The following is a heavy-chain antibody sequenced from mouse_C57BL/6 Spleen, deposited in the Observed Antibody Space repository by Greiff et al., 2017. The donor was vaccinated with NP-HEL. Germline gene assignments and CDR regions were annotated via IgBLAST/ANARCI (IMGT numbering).Heavy chain of an antibody. CDR1: GYAFSSYW. V-gene: IGHV1-80*01. D-gene: IGHD1-1*01. J-gene: IGHJ1*03. Sequence: VQLQQSGAELVKPGASVKISCKASGYAFSSYWMNWVKQRPGKGLEWIGQIYPGDGDTNYNGKFKGKATLTADKSSSTAYMQLSSLTSEDSAVYFCARWYYGSSYGYFDVWGTGTTVTVSS. CDR3: ARWYYGSSYGYFDV. CDR2: IYPGDGDT.